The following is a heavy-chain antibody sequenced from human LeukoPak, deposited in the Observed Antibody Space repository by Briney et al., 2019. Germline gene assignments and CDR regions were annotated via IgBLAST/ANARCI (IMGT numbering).Heavy chain of an antibody. V-gene: IGHV4-34*01. Sequence: SETLSLTCAVYGESLNSYYWSWVRRPPGEGLEWIGEIYESGTTKYNPSLKSRVAISMVPSKQQFSLRLSSVTAADTAVYYCARGAWATRLASWGLGTPVIVSS. J-gene: IGHJ4*02. CDR1: GESLNSYY. D-gene: IGHD2-15*01. CDR3: ARGAWATRLAS. CDR2: IYESGTT.